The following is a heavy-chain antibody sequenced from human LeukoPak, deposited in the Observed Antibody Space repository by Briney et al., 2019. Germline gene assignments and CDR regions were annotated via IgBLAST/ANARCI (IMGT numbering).Heavy chain of an antibody. D-gene: IGHD6-19*01. CDR3: ARDSVAGTWDY. CDR2: ISAYNSNT. V-gene: IGHV1-18*01. Sequence: GASVKVSCKASGYTFTSYGIIWVRQAPGQGLEWMGWISAYNSNTNYAQKLQGRVTMTTDTSTSTAYMELRSLRSDDTAVYYCARDSVAGTWDYWGQGTLVTVSS. J-gene: IGHJ4*02. CDR1: GYTFTSYG.